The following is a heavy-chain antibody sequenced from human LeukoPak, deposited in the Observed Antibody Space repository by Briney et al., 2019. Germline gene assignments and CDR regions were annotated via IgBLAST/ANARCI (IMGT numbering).Heavy chain of an antibody. J-gene: IGHJ3*02. CDR1: GGSISSHY. V-gene: IGHV4-59*11. CDR3: ARVAAAGVEAFDI. D-gene: IGHD6-13*01. Sequence: SETLSLTCSVSGGSISSHYWSWIRQPPGKGLEWIGHIYYSGSTNYNPSLKSRVTISVDTSKNQFSLKVSFVTAADTAVYYCARVAAAGVEAFDIWGQGTMVTVSS. CDR2: IYYSGST.